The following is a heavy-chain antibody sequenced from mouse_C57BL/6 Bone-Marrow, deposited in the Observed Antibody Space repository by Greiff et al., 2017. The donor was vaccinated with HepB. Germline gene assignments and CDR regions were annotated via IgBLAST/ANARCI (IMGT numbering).Heavy chain of an antibody. V-gene: IGHV7-1*01. CDR3: ARGGFDY. J-gene: IGHJ2*01. Sequence: EVQVVESGGGLVQSGRSLRLSCATSGFTFSDFYMEWVRQAPGKGLEWIAASRNKANDYTTEYSASVKGRFIVSRDTSQSILYLQMNALRAEDTAIYYCARGGFDYWGQGTTLTVSS. CDR1: GFTFSDFY. CDR2: SRNKANDYTT.